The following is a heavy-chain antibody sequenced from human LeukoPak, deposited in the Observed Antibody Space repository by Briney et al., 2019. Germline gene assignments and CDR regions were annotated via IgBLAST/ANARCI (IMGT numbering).Heavy chain of an antibody. CDR2: IKQDGSEK. CDR1: GFTFSSYW. V-gene: IGHV3-7*01. J-gene: IGHJ3*02. Sequence: GGSLRLSCAASGFTFSSYWMSWVRQAPGKGLEWVAKIKQDGSEKYYVDSVKGRFTISRDNAKNSLYLQMNSLRAEDTAVYYCARVNPIIAAAGKDAFDIWGQGTMVTVSS. CDR3: ARVNPIIAAAGKDAFDI. D-gene: IGHD6-13*01.